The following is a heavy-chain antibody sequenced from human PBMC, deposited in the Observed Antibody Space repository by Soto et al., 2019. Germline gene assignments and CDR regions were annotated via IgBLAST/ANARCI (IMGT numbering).Heavy chain of an antibody. CDR2: IYYSGST. CDR1: GGSISSSSYY. J-gene: IGHJ4*02. CDR3: ARPIEASGQQLEYYFDY. V-gene: IGHV4-39*01. D-gene: IGHD6-13*01. Sequence: SETLSLTCTVSGGSISSSSYYWGWIRQPPGKGLEWIGSIYYSGSTYYNPSLKSRVTISVDTSKNQFSLKLSSVTAADTAVYYCARPIEASGQQLEYYFDYWGQGTLVTVSS.